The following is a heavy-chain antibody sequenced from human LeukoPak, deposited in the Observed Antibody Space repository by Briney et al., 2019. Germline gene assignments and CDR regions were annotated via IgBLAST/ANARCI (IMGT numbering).Heavy chain of an antibody. CDR3: AGDGDGSGWSDY. CDR2: IYYSGST. CDR1: GGSISSYY. V-gene: IGHV4-59*01. Sequence: SETLSLTCTVSGGSISSYYWSWIRQPPGKGLEWIGYIYYSGSTNYNPSLKSRVTISVDTSKNQFSLKLSSVTAADTAVYYCAGDGDGSGWSDYWGQGTLVTVSS. J-gene: IGHJ4*02. D-gene: IGHD6-19*01.